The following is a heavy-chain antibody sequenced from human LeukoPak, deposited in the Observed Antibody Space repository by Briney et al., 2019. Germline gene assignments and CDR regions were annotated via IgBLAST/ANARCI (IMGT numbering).Heavy chain of an antibody. CDR1: GDSINNYY. J-gene: IGHJ4*02. D-gene: IGHD2-8*01. CDR2: THYTGNT. Sequence: SETLSLTCSVSGDSINNYYWNWIRQPPGKELEWIAYTHYTGNTKSNPSLKSRVTTSVDTSKSQFSLKLSSVTAADTAVYYCAKWSSTLKAFDYWGQGILVIVSS. V-gene: IGHV4-59*08. CDR3: AKWSSTLKAFDY.